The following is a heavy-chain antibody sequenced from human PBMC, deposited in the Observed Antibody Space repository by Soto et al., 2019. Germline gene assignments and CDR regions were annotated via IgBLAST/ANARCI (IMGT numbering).Heavy chain of an antibody. Sequence: GASVKVSCKASGYTFTSYGISWVRQAPGQGLEWMGWISAYNGNTNYAQKLQGRVAMATDTSTSTAYMELRSLRSDDTAVYYCATTVTVYYFDYWGQGTLVTVSS. J-gene: IGHJ4*02. CDR2: ISAYNGNT. CDR3: ATTVTVYYFDY. V-gene: IGHV1-18*01. CDR1: GYTFTSYG. D-gene: IGHD4-17*01.